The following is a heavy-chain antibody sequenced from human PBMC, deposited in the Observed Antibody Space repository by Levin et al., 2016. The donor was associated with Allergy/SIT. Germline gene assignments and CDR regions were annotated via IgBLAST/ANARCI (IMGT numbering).Heavy chain of an antibody. V-gene: IGHV3-21*01. Sequence: GGSLRLSCAASGFTFSSYSMNWVRQAPGKGLEWVSSISSSSSYIYYADSVKGRFTISRDNAKNSLYLQMNSLRAEDTAVYYCARDRDFGGYSYGPGGGLPDYWSQGTLVTVSS. CDR1: GFTFSSYS. D-gene: IGHD5-18*01. CDR2: ISSSSSYI. J-gene: IGHJ4*02. CDR3: ARDRDFGGYSYGPGGGLPDY.